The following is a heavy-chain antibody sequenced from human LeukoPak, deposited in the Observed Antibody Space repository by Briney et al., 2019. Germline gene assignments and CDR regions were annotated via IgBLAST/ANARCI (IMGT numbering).Heavy chain of an antibody. CDR1: GGSISSGGYS. J-gene: IGHJ4*02. CDR3: ASDSSGWYGLDY. CDR2: IYHSGST. D-gene: IGHD6-19*01. V-gene: IGHV4-30-2*02. Sequence: PSQTLSLTCAVSGGSISSGGYSWSWIRQPPGKGLEWIGYIYHSGSTYYNPSLKSRVTISVDRSKNQFSLKLRSVTAADTAVYYCASDSSGWYGLDYWGQGTLVTVSS.